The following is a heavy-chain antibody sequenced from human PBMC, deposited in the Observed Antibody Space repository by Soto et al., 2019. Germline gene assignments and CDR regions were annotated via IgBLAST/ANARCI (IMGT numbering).Heavy chain of an antibody. J-gene: IGHJ6*02. D-gene: IGHD1-1*01. Sequence: VQLVQSGAEVKKPGSSVKLSCKASGGAFNRYTISWVRQAPGQGLEWMGGIIPIFGTANYAQKFQGRVAIIADESTSAAYMELRSLRSEDTAVYYCALWGFRDGNNSKYNYSGMDVWGQGTTDTVSS. V-gene: IGHV1-69*01. CDR2: IIPIFGTA. CDR1: GGAFNRYT. CDR3: ALWGFRDGNNSKYNYSGMDV.